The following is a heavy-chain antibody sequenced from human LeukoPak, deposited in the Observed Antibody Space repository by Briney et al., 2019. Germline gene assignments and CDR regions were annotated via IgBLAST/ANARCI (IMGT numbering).Heavy chain of an antibody. D-gene: IGHD6-6*01. CDR1: GFTFDDYA. J-gene: IGHJ4*02. V-gene: IGHV3-9*01. Sequence: GRSLRLSCAASGFTFDDYAMPWVRQAPGKGLEWVSGISWNSGSIGYADSVKGRFTISRDNAKNSLYLQMNSLRAEDTASYYCAKDVGTQYEYSSSSFVYWGQGTLVTVSS. CDR2: ISWNSGSI. CDR3: AKDVGTQYEYSSSSFVY.